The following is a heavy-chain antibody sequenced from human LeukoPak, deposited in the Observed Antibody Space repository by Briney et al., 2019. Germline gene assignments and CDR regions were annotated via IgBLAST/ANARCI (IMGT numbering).Heavy chain of an antibody. V-gene: IGHV3-30-3*01. CDR3: ARDRAYSGSNQDY. D-gene: IGHD1-26*01. CDR1: GFTFNSYA. CDR2: ISYDGSHK. Sequence: PGGSLRLSCSASGFTFNSYAMHWVRRAPGKGLEWVTVISYDGSHKYYADSVKGRFTISRDNSRNTLYLQMNSLRVEDTALYYCARDRAYSGSNQDYWGQGTLVTVSS. J-gene: IGHJ4*02.